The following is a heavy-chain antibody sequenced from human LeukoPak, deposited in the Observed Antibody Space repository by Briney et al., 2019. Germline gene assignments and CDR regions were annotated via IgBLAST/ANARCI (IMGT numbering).Heavy chain of an antibody. CDR3: ARASYCSSTSCYARGGTYYYYYYMDV. J-gene: IGHJ6*03. Sequence: GGSLRLSCAASGFTFSSYSMNWVRQAPGKGLEWVSSISSSGSYIYYADSVKGRFTISRDNAKNSLYLQMNSLRAEDTAVYYCARASYCSSTSCYARGGTYYYYYYMDVWGKGTTVTVSS. V-gene: IGHV3-21*04. D-gene: IGHD2-2*01. CDR1: GFTFSSYS. CDR2: ISSSGSYI.